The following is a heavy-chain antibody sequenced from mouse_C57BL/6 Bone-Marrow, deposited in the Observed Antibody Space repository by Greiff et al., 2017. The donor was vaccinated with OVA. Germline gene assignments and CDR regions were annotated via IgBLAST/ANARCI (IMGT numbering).Heavy chain of an antibody. Sequence: EVQRVESEGGLVQPGSSMKLSCTASGFTFSDYYMAWVRQVPEKGLEWVANINYDGSSTYYLDSLKSRFIISRDNAKNILYLQMSSLKSEDTATYYCARVRWFYWYLDVWGTGTTVTVSS. CDR2: INYDGSST. CDR3: ARVRWFYWYLDV. V-gene: IGHV5-16*01. J-gene: IGHJ1*03. CDR1: GFTFSDYY. D-gene: IGHD2-3*01.